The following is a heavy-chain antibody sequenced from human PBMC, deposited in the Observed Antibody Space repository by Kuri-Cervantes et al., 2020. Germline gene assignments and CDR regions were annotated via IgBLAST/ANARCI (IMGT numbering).Heavy chain of an antibody. CDR3: AKVNYYGDYGGGLDY. Sequence: SLKISCAASGFTFSGSAMHWVRQAPGKGLEWVSGISWNSGSIGYADSVKGRFTISRDNAKNSLYLQMNSLRAEDTALYYCAKVNYYGDYGGGLDYWGQGTLVTVSS. J-gene: IGHJ4*02. V-gene: IGHV3-9*01. CDR2: ISWNSGSI. D-gene: IGHD4-17*01. CDR1: GFTFSGSA.